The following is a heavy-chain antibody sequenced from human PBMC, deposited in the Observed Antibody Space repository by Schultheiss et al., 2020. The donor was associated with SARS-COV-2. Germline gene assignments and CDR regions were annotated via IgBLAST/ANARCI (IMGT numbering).Heavy chain of an antibody. CDR1: GGSFSGYY. D-gene: IGHD6-6*01. CDR3: ARIGPLEYSSSSGYYGMDV. Sequence: SQTLSLTCAVYGGSFSGYYWSWIRQHPGKGLEWIGYIYYSGSTYYNPSLKSRVTISVDTSKNQFSLKLSSVTAADTAVYYCARIGPLEYSSSSGYYGMDVWGQGTTVTVSS. V-gene: IGHV4-31*02. CDR2: IYYSGST. J-gene: IGHJ6*02.